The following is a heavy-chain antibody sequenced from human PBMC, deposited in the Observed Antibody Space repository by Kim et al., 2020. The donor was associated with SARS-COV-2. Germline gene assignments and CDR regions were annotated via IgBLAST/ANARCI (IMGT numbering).Heavy chain of an antibody. Sequence: GGSLRLSCAASGFTFSSYSMNWVRQAPGKGLEWVSSISSSSSYIYYADSVKGRFTISRDNAKNSLYLQMNSLRAEDTAVYYCAREVNWNDADLDYWGQGTLVTVSS. CDR2: ISSSSSYI. CDR1: GFTFSSYS. CDR3: AREVNWNDADLDY. V-gene: IGHV3-21*01. D-gene: IGHD1-1*01. J-gene: IGHJ4*02.